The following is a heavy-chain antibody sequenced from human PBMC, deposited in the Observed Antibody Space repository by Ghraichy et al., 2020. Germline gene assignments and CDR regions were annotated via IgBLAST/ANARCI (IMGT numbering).Heavy chain of an antibody. CDR2: INPNSGGT. CDR3: ARAALYDFWSGYLYYYYGMDV. J-gene: IGHJ6*02. V-gene: IGHV1-2*02. D-gene: IGHD3-3*01. Sequence: ASVKVSCKASGYTFTGYYMHWVRQAPGQGLEWMGWINPNSGGTNYAQKFQGRVTMTRDTSISTAYMELSRLRSDDTAVYYCARAALYDFWSGYLYYYYGMDVWGQGTTVTVSS. CDR1: GYTFTGYY.